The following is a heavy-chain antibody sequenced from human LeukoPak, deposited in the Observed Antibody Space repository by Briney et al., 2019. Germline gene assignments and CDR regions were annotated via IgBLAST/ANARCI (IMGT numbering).Heavy chain of an antibody. V-gene: IGHV4-31*03. CDR2: IYYSGST. Sequence: PSETLSLTCTVSGGSISSGGYYWSWIRQHPGKGLEWIGYIYYSGSTYYNPSLKSRVTISVDTSKNQFSLKLSSVTAADTAVYYCARGANYYDSSGYPEDAFDIWGQGTMVTVSS. D-gene: IGHD3-22*01. CDR1: GGSISSGGYY. J-gene: IGHJ3*02. CDR3: ARGANYYDSSGYPEDAFDI.